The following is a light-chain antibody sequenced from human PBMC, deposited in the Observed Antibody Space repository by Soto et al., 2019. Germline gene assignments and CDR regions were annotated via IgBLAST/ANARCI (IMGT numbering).Light chain of an antibody. V-gene: IGKV3-20*01. CDR1: KSVSSSY. CDR2: GAS. J-gene: IGKJ4*01. Sequence: EIVLTQSPGTLSLSPGERATLSCRASKSVSSSYLAWYQQKPGQAPRLLIHGASSRATGIPDRFSGSGSGTDFTLTISILEPEDFAVYYCLQYGSSPPVIFGGGTKVEIK. CDR3: LQYGSSPPVI.